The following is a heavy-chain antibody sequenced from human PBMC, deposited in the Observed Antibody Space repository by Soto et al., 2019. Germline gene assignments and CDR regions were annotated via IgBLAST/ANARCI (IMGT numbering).Heavy chain of an antibody. V-gene: IGHV1-69*13. CDR1: GGTLSIYA. D-gene: IGHD3-10*01. CDR2: IIPILGTA. J-gene: IGHJ3*02. CDR3: ARLWLAPSKRLTFDI. Sequence: GASVKVSCRASGGTLSIYAISWVRQAPGQGLEWMGGIIPILGTANYAQKFQGRVTITADESTSTAYMELSSLRSEDTAVYYCARLWLAPSKRLTFDIWGQGTMVTVSS.